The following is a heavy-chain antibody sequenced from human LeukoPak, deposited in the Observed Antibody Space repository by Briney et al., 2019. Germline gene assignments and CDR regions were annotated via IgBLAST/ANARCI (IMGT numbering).Heavy chain of an antibody. Sequence: GGSLRLSCTASGFRFGGYSIHWVRQAPGKGLEWLSYISVSGTIHADSVMGRVTVSRDNAKNSLYLQMNSLRAEDTAVYYCAREGQDYYYYGMDVWGQGTTVTVSS. CDR3: AREGQDYYYYGMDV. V-gene: IGHV3-48*04. CDR2: ISVSGT. J-gene: IGHJ6*02. CDR1: GFRFGGYS.